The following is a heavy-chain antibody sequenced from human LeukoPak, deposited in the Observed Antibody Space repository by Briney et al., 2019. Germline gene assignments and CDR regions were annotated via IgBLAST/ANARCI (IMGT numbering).Heavy chain of an antibody. CDR2: IYPGDSDT. Sequence: GESLKISCKGSGYSFTSYWIGWVRQMPGKGLEWMGIIYPGDSDTRYSPSFQGQATISADKSISTAYLQWSSLKASDTAMYYCARQDATMVRGVIIYYFDYWGQGTLVTVSS. CDR3: ARQDATMVRGVIIYYFDY. V-gene: IGHV5-51*01. D-gene: IGHD3-10*01. J-gene: IGHJ4*02. CDR1: GYSFTSYW.